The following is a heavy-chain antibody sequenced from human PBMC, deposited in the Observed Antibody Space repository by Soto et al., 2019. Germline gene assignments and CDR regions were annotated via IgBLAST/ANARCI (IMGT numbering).Heavy chain of an antibody. V-gene: IGHV1-18*01. Sequence: ASVKVSCKASGYTFTSYGISWVRQAPGQGLEWMGWISAYNGNTNYAQKLQGRVTMTTDTPTSTAYMELRNLRSDDTAVYYCAREKDWFDPWGQRTLVTVSS. CDR3: AREKDWFDP. J-gene: IGHJ5*02. CDR1: GYTFTSYG. CDR2: ISAYNGNT.